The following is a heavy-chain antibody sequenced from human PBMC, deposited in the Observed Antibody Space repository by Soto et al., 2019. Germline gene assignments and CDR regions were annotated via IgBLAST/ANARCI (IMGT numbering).Heavy chain of an antibody. CDR2: INAGNGNT. Sequence: EPSVTVSCKSSGSPFTSYAMHWVRQAPGQRLVWMVWINAGNGNTIYSQKFQGRVTITRDTSASTAFMELSSLRSEDTAVYYCARGGYDYIWGSYRAGYMDVWGKGTTVTVSS. J-gene: IGHJ6*03. CDR3: ARGGYDYIWGSYRAGYMDV. CDR1: GSPFTSYA. V-gene: IGHV1-3*01. D-gene: IGHD3-16*02.